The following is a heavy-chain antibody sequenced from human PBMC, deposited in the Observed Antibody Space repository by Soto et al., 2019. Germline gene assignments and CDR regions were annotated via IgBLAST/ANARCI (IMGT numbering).Heavy chain of an antibody. Sequence: QVQLVESGGGVVQPGRSLRLSCAASGFTFSSYAMHWVRQAPGKGLEWVAVISYDGSNKYYADSVKGRFTISRDNSKNTLYLQMNSLRAEDTAVYYCARDRNIAALDYWGQGHLVTVSS. D-gene: IGHD6-13*01. V-gene: IGHV3-30-3*01. CDR2: ISYDGSNK. CDR1: GFTFSSYA. CDR3: ARDRNIAALDY. J-gene: IGHJ4*02.